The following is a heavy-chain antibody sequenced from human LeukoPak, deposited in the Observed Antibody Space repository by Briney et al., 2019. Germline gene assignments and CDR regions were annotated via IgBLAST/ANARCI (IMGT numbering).Heavy chain of an antibody. D-gene: IGHD3-10*01. CDR3: AKGSGSGSLDY. CDR1: GFTFSNYA. V-gene: IGHV3-23*01. Sequence: PGGSLRLSCAASGFTFSNYAMSWVRQAPGKGLEWVSAISGSGGSTYYADSVKGHFTISRDNSKNTLYLQMDSLRAEDPAIYYCAKGSGSGSLDYWGQGTLVTVSS. CDR2: ISGSGGST. J-gene: IGHJ4*02.